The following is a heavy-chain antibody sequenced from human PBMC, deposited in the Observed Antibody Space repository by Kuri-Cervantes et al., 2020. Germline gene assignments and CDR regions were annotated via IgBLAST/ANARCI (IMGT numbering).Heavy chain of an antibody. CDR2: ISWNSGSI. CDR1: GFTFSSYA. Sequence: GESLKISCAASGFTFSSYAMHWVRQAPGKGLEWVSGISWNSGSIGYADSVKGRFTISRDNAKNSLYLQMNSLRAEDTAVYYCARDSTYYDILTGYYRGYYFDYWGQGALVTVSS. D-gene: IGHD3-9*01. CDR3: ARDSTYYDILTGYYRGYYFDY. V-gene: IGHV3-48*04. J-gene: IGHJ4*02.